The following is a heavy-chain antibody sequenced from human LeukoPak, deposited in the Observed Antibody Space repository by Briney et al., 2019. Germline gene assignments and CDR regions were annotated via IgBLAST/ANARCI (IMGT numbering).Heavy chain of an antibody. J-gene: IGHJ3*01. CDR1: GFTFSSNW. CDR3: ARLDCSGTGCV. D-gene: IGHD2-2*01. CDR2: INPDGSRT. Sequence: GGSLRLSCAASGFTFSSNWMHWVRQGPGKGLVWVSRINPDGSRTDYAESVRGRFTISRDNAKNSLYLQMNSLRDEDTAVYSCARLDCSGTGCVWGQGTMVTVSS. V-gene: IGHV3-74*01.